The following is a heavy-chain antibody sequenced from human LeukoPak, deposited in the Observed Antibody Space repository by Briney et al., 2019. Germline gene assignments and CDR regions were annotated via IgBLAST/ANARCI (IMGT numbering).Heavy chain of an antibody. CDR2: IRYDGSNK. Sequence: GGSLRLSCAASGFTFSSYGMHWVRQAPGKGLEWVAFIRYDGSNKYYADSVKGRFTISRDNSKDTLYLQMNSLRAEDTAVYYCAKDRGGYSLLDYWGQGTLVTVSS. J-gene: IGHJ4*02. CDR3: AKDRGGYSLLDY. CDR1: GFTFSSYG. V-gene: IGHV3-30*02. D-gene: IGHD5-12*01.